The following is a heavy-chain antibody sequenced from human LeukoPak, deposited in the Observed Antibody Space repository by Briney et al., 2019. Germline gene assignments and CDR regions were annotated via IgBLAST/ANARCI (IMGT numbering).Heavy chain of an antibody. V-gene: IGHV4-59*01. CDR1: GGSISSYY. CDR3: ARVGGSYYAPVDY. J-gene: IGHJ4*02. CDR2: IYYSGST. Sequence: SETLSLTCTVSGGSISSYYWSWIRQPPGKGLEWIGYIYYSGSTNYNPSLKSRVTISVDTSKNQFSLKLSSVTAADTAVYYCARVGGSYYAPVDYWGQGTLVTVSS. D-gene: IGHD1-26*01.